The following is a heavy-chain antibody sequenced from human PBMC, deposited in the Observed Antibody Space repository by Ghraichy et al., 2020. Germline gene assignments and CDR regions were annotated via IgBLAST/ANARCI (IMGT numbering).Heavy chain of an antibody. D-gene: IGHD3-10*01. CDR2: IKEDGSEQ. J-gene: IGHJ4*02. Sequence: GGSLRLSCAASGFTFNFYWMNWVRQAPGKGLEWVANIKEDGSEQYYVDSVKGRFTISRDKAKNSVYLQMNSLRADDTAVYYCARDRASNYYLDYWGQGTLVIVSS. CDR1: GFTFNFYW. V-gene: IGHV3-7*03. CDR3: ARDRASNYYLDY.